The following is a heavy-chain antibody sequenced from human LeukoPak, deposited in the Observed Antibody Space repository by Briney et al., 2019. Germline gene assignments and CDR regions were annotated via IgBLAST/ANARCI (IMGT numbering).Heavy chain of an antibody. CDR1: GYTFTGYY. V-gene: IGHV1-2*02. Sequence: ASVKVSCKASGYTFTGYYMHWVRQAPGQGLEWMGWINPNSGGTNYAQKFQGGVTMTRDTSISTAYMELSRLRSDDTAVYYCATYCSGGSCYSRYYGMDVWGQGTTVTVSS. CDR3: ATYCSGGSCYSRYYGMDV. CDR2: INPNSGGT. J-gene: IGHJ6*02. D-gene: IGHD2-15*01.